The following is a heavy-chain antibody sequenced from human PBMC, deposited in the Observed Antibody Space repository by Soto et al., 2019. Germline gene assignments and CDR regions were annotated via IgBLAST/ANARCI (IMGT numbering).Heavy chain of an antibody. J-gene: IGHJ4*02. D-gene: IGHD5-18*01. CDR3: AKGVSQYTPLALFDF. Sequence: GGSLRLSCAASGFTFSSYAMSWVRQAPGKGLEWVSTISGSDGRTYSTDSVKGRFTISRDNSRNTAYLQMNSLRVEDTAVYYCAKGVSQYTPLALFDFWGRGTLVTVSS. CDR1: GFTFSSYA. CDR2: ISGSDGRT. V-gene: IGHV3-23*01.